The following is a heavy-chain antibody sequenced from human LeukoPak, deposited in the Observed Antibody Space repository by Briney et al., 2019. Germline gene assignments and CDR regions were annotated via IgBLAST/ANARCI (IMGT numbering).Heavy chain of an antibody. Sequence: ASVKVSCKASGYTFTSYDINWVRQATGQGLEWMGWMNPNSGNTGYAQKFQGRVTITRNTSISTAYMELSSLRSEDTAVYYRARWCSSTSCHDYWGQGTLVTVSS. CDR3: ARWCSSTSCHDY. J-gene: IGHJ4*02. CDR1: GYTFTSYD. D-gene: IGHD2-2*01. V-gene: IGHV1-8*03. CDR2: MNPNSGNT.